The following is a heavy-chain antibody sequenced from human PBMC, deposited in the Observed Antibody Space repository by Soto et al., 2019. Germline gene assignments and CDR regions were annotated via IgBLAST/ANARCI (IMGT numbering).Heavy chain of an antibody. V-gene: IGHV1-2*02. Sequence: QVQLVQSGAEVKKPGASVKVSCRASGYTFTGYYIHWVRQAPGQGLEWMGWINPTTGDTNYAQNFRGRVTMPRNTSIYAAFMGLSRLPFDDTAVYYCARHNGYGDWFDPWGQGTLVTVSS. CDR3: ARHNGYGDWFDP. CDR1: GYTFTGYY. CDR2: INPTTGDT. D-gene: IGHD5-12*01. J-gene: IGHJ5*02.